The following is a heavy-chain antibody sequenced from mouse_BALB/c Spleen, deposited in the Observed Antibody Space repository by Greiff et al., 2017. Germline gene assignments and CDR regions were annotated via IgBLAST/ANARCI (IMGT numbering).Heavy chain of an antibody. V-gene: IGHV1-66*01. D-gene: IGHD1-1*01. CDR1: GYSFTSYY. J-gene: IGHJ2*01. CDR3: AREDYGSYYFDY. CDR2: IFPGSGNT. Sequence: VQLQQSGPELVKPGASVKISCKASGYSFTSYYIHWVKQRPGQGLEWIGWIFPGSGNTKYNEKFKGKATLTADTSSSTAYMQLSSLTSEDSAVYFCAREDYGSYYFDYWGQGTTLTVSS.